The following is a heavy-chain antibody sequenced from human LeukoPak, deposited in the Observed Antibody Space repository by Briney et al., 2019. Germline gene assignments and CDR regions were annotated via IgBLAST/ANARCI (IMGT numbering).Heavy chain of an antibody. V-gene: IGHV3-23*01. D-gene: IGHD5-18*01. J-gene: IGHJ4*02. CDR2: ISGSGGST. Sequence: GGSLRLSCAASGFTFSSYAMSWVRQAPGKGLEWVSAISGSGGSTYYADSVKGRFTISRDNSKNTLYLQMNSLRAEDTAVYYCAKGRGGIVDTAMVIPYWGQGTLVTVSS. CDR3: AKGRGGIVDTAMVIPY. CDR1: GFTFSSYA.